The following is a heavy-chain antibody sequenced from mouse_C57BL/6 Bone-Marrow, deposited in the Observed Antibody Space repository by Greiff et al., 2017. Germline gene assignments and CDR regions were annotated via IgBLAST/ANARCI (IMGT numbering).Heavy chain of an antibody. D-gene: IGHD1-1*01. J-gene: IGHJ2*01. V-gene: IGHV1-77*01. CDR2: IGPGSGST. CDR1: GYTFTDYY. CDR3: ARGSNKVVVDD. Sequence: VQLHQSGAELVKPGASVKISCKASGYTFTDYYINWVKQRPGQGLEWIGTIGPGSGSTYYNEKFKGKAKLTADKSSSTAYMQLSSLTAEDSAVYFCARGSNKVVVDDWGQGTTLTVSA.